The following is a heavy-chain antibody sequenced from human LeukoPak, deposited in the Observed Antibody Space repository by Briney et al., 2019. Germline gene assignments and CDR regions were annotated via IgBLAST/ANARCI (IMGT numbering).Heavy chain of an antibody. CDR1: GYSISGGSY. D-gene: IGHD2-8*01. V-gene: IGHV4-38-2*02. CDR3: ARGKYGFNGGGFYNWFDP. Sequence: SETLSLTCTVSGYSISGGSYWGWIRQPPGKGLEWIGSIYHSGSTYYNPSLKSRVTISVDTSKNQFSLKLSSVTAADTAVYYCARGKYGFNGGGFYNWFDPWGQGTLVTVSS. J-gene: IGHJ5*02. CDR2: IYHSGST.